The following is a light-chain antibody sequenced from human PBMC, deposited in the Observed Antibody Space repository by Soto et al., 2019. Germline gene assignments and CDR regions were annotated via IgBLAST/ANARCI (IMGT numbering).Light chain of an antibody. J-gene: IGKJ5*01. CDR2: AAS. CDR1: QSISSY. Sequence: DIQMTQSPSSLSASVGDRVTITCRASQSISSYLNWYQQKPGKAPKLLIYAASSLQSGVPSRFSGSGSGTEFTLTISSLQPDDLATYHCQQLNTLPFTFGQGTRLEI. CDR3: QQLNTLPFT. V-gene: IGKV1-39*01.